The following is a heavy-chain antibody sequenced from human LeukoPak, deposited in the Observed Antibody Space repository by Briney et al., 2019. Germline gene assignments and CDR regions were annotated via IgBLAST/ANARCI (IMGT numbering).Heavy chain of an antibody. CDR2: IYYSGST. J-gene: IGHJ4*01. Sequence: KPSETLSLTCTVSGGSISSYYWSWIRQPPGKGLEWIGYIYYSGSTNYGPSLKSRVTISVDTSKNQFSLKLSSVTAADTAVYYCARHMGLGYTYFYPYFDYWGQGTLVTVSS. CDR3: ARHMGLGYTYFYPYFDY. D-gene: IGHD1-1*01. CDR1: GGSISSYY. V-gene: IGHV4-59*08.